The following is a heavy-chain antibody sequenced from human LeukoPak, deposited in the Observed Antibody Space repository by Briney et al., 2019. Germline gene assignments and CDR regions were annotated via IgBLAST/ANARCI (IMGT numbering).Heavy chain of an antibody. Sequence: ASETLSLTCAVSGGSISSGGYYWSWIRQPPGKGLEWIGEINHSGSTNYNPSLKSRVTISVDTSKNQFSLKLSSVTAADTAVYYCASSRGGGITIFGTPRPAFDPWGQGTLVTVSS. CDR1: GGSISSGGYY. J-gene: IGHJ5*02. V-gene: IGHV4-34*01. CDR3: ASSRGGGITIFGTPRPAFDP. D-gene: IGHD3-3*01. CDR2: INHSGST.